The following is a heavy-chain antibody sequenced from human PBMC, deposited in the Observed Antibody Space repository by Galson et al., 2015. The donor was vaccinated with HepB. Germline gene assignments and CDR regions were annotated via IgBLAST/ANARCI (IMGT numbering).Heavy chain of an antibody. CDR1: GYTFTNSY. CDR3: AREADDYGYLGVIYYYGMDV. D-gene: IGHD4-17*01. J-gene: IGHJ6*02. CDR2: INPSDGGT. V-gene: IGHV1-46*01. Sequence: SVKVSCKASGYTFTNSYLHWVRQAPGQGLEWMGLINPSDGGTSYAQKFQGRVSMTRDTSTSTVYMVLSSLKSEDTAVYYCAREADDYGYLGVIYYYGMDVWGQGTTVTVSS.